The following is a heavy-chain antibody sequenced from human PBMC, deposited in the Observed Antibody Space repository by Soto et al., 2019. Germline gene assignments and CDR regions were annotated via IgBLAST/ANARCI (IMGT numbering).Heavy chain of an antibody. V-gene: IGHV3-53*01. CDR2: VCTGGAT. D-gene: IGHD1-1*01. CDR3: VRDKRTISGIFPGY. Sequence: GGSLRLSCVGSGFDVTTNCMIWVRQAPGKGLECVSIVCTGGATHYADSVKGRFTISRDSSKNTVHLQMNNVRAGDTAVYYCVRDKRTISGIFPGYWGQGTQVTVSS. CDR1: GFDVTTNC. J-gene: IGHJ4*02.